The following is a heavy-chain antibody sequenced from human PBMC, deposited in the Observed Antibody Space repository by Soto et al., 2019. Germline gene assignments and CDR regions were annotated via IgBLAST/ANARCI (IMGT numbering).Heavy chain of an antibody. CDR2: IYYSGST. Sequence: SETLSLTCTVSGGSISSGDYYWSWVRQPPGKGLEWIGYIYYSGSTYYNPSLKSRVTISVDTSKNQFSLKLSSVTAADTAVYYCARYSGYEGLRFDPWGQGTLVTVSS. V-gene: IGHV4-30-4*01. D-gene: IGHD5-12*01. CDR3: ARYSGYEGLRFDP. J-gene: IGHJ5*02. CDR1: GGSISSGDYY.